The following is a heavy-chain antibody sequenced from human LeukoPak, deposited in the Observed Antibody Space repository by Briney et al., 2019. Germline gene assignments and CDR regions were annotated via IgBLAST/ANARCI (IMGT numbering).Heavy chain of an antibody. V-gene: IGHV3-21*01. J-gene: IGHJ4*02. Sequence: GESLKISFAASGXTLSSYSMNWVRQAPGKGLEWVSYISSSSTHIYYADSVKGRFTISRDNARNSLYLQMNSLRAEDTAIYYCARSEHSSSSFDYWGQGTLVTVSS. CDR1: GXTLSSYS. D-gene: IGHD6-6*01. CDR2: ISSSSTHI. CDR3: ARSEHSSSSFDY.